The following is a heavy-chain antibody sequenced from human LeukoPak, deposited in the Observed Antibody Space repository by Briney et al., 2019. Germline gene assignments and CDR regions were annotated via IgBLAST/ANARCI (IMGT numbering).Heavy chain of an antibody. Sequence: GESLRLSCAASGFTFSDYAMSWVHQAPGEGLEWVSVISVSGGTTYYADSVKGRFTISRDSSKNTLYLQMTSLRADDTAVYYCAKGTRGYSAYTFDYWGQGALVTVSS. CDR3: AKGTRGYSAYTFDY. D-gene: IGHD5-12*01. V-gene: IGHV3-23*01. CDR1: GFTFSDYA. J-gene: IGHJ4*02. CDR2: ISVSGGTT.